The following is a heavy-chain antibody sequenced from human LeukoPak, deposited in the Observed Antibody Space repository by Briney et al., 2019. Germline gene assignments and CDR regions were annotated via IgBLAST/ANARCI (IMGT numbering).Heavy chain of an antibody. D-gene: IGHD3-22*01. J-gene: IGHJ4*02. V-gene: IGHV4-4*02. CDR1: GDSISSLDL. CDR2: MYLSGTT. Sequence: PSGTLSLTCTVSGDSISSLDLWSWVRQPPGKRLEWIGEMYLSGTTHSNPSVKSRVTISIDKSKNQFFLNLSSVTAADTAVYYCAGLVGRYSSGLYYYYFDYWGQGTLVTVSS. CDR3: AGLVGRYSSGLYYYYFDY.